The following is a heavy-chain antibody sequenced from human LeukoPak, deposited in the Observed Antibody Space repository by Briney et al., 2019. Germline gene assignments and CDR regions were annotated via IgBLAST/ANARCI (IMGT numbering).Heavy chain of an antibody. CDR1: GDSVSSKSAT. D-gene: IGHD2/OR15-2a*01. J-gene: IGHJ4*02. V-gene: IGHV6-1*01. CDR3: ARGFDGNIDY. CDR2: TYQRSKWYN. Sequence: SQTLSLTCAISGDSVSSKSATWHWIRLSPSRGLEWLGRTYQRSKWYNDYTDSVKSRITINPDTSKNQFSLQLNSVTPEDTAVYYCARGFDGNIDYWGQGTLVTVSS.